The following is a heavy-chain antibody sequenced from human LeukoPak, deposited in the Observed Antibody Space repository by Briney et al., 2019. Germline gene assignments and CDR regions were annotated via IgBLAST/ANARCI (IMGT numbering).Heavy chain of an antibody. D-gene: IGHD6-19*01. V-gene: IGHV1-69*13. CDR2: IIPIFGTA. CDR1: GGTFSSYA. Sequence: SVKVSCKASGGTFSSYAISWVRQAPGQGLEWMGGIIPIFGTANYAQKFQDRVTITADESTSTAYMELSSLRSEDTAVYYCARGEGSRSLSGWYAAYFDYWGQGTLVTVSS. CDR3: ARGEGSRSLSGWYAAYFDY. J-gene: IGHJ4*02.